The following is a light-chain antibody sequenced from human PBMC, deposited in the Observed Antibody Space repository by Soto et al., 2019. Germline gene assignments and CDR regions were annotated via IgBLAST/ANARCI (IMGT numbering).Light chain of an antibody. CDR2: LNSDGSH. CDR3: QTWGTGISVV. J-gene: IGLJ2*01. CDR1: SGHSSYA. V-gene: IGLV4-69*01. Sequence: QAVVTQSPSASASLGASVKLTCTLSSGHSSYAIAWHQQQPEKGPRYLMKLNSDGSHSKGDGIPDRFSGSSSGAERYLTISSLQSEDEADYYCQTWGTGISVVFGGGTKLTVL.